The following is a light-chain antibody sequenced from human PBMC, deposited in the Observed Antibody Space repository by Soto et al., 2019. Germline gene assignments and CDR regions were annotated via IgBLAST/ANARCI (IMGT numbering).Light chain of an antibody. CDR3: CSFTGPVILML. J-gene: IGLJ2*01. V-gene: IGLV2-23*02. Sequence: QSALTQPDSVSVSPGQSITISCLGNASGVGKSNHVSGYQQDPGKAPRLIIYEVTKRPPGVSVRYSGSQSGKAASLTISGLQAEDEANYYYCSFTGPVILMLFGGGIKVTLL. CDR1: ASGVGKSNH. CDR2: EVT.